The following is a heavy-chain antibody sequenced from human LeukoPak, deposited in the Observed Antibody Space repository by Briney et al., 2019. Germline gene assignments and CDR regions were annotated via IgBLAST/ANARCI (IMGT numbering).Heavy chain of an antibody. V-gene: IGHV3-30*18. CDR3: AKDPSYGDYVRWFDP. CDR1: GLTFSSYG. D-gene: IGHD4-17*01. CDR2: ISYDGSNK. Sequence: GGSLRLSCAASGLTFSSYGMHWVRQAPGKGLEWVAVISYDGSNKYYADSVKGRFTISRDNSKNTLYLQMNSLRAEDTAVYYCAKDPSYGDYVRWFDPWGQGTLVTVSS. J-gene: IGHJ5*02.